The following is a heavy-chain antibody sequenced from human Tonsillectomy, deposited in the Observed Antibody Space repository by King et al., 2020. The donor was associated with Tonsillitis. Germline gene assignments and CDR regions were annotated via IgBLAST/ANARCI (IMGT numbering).Heavy chain of an antibody. V-gene: IGHV3-23*04. Sequence: VQLVESGGGLVQPGGPLRLSCAASGFTFRSYALSWVRQSPGKGLQWVSAISGSGYKTYYMDSVKGRFTISRDNSKNTVPLQMNSLRAEDTGVYYCVREMLTGSCADYWGQGTLVTVSS. J-gene: IGHJ4*02. D-gene: IGHD2-15*01. CDR1: GFTFRSYA. CDR2: ISGSGYKT. CDR3: VREMLTGSCADY.